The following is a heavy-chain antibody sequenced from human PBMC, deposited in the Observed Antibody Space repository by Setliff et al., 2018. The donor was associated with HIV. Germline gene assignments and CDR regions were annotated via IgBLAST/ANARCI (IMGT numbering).Heavy chain of an antibody. J-gene: IGHJ6*03. Sequence: KPSETLSLTCSVSGDSVTSGGFFWSWIRQRPEKGLEWIGHMFYSGTTNYNPSLKSRLTMSVDKSKNQFSLRLKSVTAADSAVYYCARERRWLQDYYYYIDVWGNGTTVTVSS. CDR3: ARERRWLQDYYYYIDV. D-gene: IGHD5-18*01. CDR1: GDSVTSGGFF. CDR2: MFYSGTT. V-gene: IGHV4-61*08.